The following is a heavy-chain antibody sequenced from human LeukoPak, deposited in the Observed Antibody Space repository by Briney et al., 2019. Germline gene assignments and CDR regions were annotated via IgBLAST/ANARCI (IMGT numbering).Heavy chain of an antibody. D-gene: IGHD1-14*01. CDR3: ASFGKVQRVY. J-gene: IGHJ4*02. CDR2: INPDGSRT. CDR1: GFTFSAYW. V-gene: IGHV3-74*01. Sequence: QAGGSLRLSCAASGFTFSAYWMHWVRQAPGKGLVWVSRINPDGSRTTYADSVKGRFTISRDNAKNSLYLQMNSLRAEDTAVYYCASFGKVQRVYWGQGTLVSVSS.